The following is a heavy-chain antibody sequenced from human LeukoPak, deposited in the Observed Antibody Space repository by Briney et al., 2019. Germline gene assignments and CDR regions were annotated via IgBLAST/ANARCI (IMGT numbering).Heavy chain of an antibody. J-gene: IGHJ4*02. D-gene: IGHD5-24*01. CDR2: IGGSGGST. CDR3: AKALGGRWLQPDY. Sequence: GGSLRLSCAASGFTFSSFAMDWVRQAPGKGLEWVSAIGGSGGSTYYADSVKGRFTISRDTSKNAVYLQINSLRVEDTAVYYCAKALGGRWLQPDYWGQGTLVTVSS. V-gene: IGHV3-23*01. CDR1: GFTFSSFA.